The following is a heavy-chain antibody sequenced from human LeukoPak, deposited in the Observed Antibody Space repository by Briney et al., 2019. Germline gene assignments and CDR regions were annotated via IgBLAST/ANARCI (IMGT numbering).Heavy chain of an antibody. CDR1: GGSISSSSYN. CDR2: VYYSGST. J-gene: IGHJ6*03. D-gene: IGHD2-8*02. Sequence: SETLSLTCTVSGGSISSSSYNWGWIRQPPGKGLEWVGSVYYSGSTYYNPSLKSRVTISVDTSKNQFSLNLSSVTAADTAVYFCARMAEFHTGHYYYYMDVWGKGTTVTVSS. CDR3: ARMAEFHTGHYYYYMDV. V-gene: IGHV4-39*07.